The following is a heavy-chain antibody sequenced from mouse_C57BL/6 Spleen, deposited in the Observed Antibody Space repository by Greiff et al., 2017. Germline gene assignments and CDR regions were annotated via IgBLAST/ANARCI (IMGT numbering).Heavy chain of an antibody. J-gene: IGHJ4*01. D-gene: IGHD2-14*01. CDR1: GYTFTSYW. CDR2: IDPSDSYT. V-gene: IGHV1-69*01. CDR3: ARWYDKGGAMDY. Sequence: VQLQQPGAELVMPGASVKLSCKASGYTFTSYWMHWVKQRPGQGLEWIGEIDPSDSYTNYNQKFKGKSTLTVDKSSSSAYMQLSSLTSEDSAVYYCARWYDKGGAMDYWGQGTSVTVSS.